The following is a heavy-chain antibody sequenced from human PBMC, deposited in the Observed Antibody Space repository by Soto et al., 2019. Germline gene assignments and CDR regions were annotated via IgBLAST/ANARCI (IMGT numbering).Heavy chain of an antibody. V-gene: IGHV4-39*01. D-gene: IGHD2-15*01. J-gene: IGHJ5*02. CDR2: IYYSGST. CDR3: ARLPTRSGRGFDP. Sequence: LSLTCTVSGGSISSSSYYWGWIRQPPGKGLEWIGSIYYSGSTYYNPSLKSRVTISVDTSKNQFSLKLSSVTAADTAVYYCARLPTRSGRGFDPWGQGTLVTVSS. CDR1: GGSISSSSYY.